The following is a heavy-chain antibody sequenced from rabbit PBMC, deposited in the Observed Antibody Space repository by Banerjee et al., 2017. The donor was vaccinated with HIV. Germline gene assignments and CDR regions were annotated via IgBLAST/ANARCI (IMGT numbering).Heavy chain of an antibody. V-gene: IGHV1S40*01. Sequence: QSLEESGGDLVKPGASLTLTCTASGFSFSSNYWICWVRQAPGKGLEWIACSYAGSSGSAYYASWAKGRFTISKTSSTTVTLQMTSLTAADTATYFCARKDYGTISYYDLWGPGTLVTVS. CDR1: GFSFSSNYW. D-gene: IGHD8-1*01. CDR3: ARKDYGTISYYDL. CDR2: SYAGSSGSA. J-gene: IGHJ4*01.